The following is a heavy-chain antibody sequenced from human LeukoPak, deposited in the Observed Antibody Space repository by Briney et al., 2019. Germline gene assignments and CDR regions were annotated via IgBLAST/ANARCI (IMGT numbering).Heavy chain of an antibody. J-gene: IGHJ5*02. CDR1: GFTVSRNY. CDR2: IYSGGST. CDR3: ATYDSSGYYSWFDP. Sequence: GGSLRLTCAASGFTVSRNYMSWVRQAPGKGLEWVSVIYSGGSTYYADSVKDRFTISRDNSKNTLYLQMNSLRAEDTAVYYCATYDSSGYYSWFDPWGQGTLVTVSS. V-gene: IGHV3-66*01. D-gene: IGHD3-22*01.